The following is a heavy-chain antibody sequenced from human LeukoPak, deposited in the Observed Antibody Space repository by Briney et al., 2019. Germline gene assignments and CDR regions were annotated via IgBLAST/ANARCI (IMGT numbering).Heavy chain of an antibody. D-gene: IGHD4-23*01. CDR3: ARGDPEFLDIEGGNIDY. J-gene: IGHJ4*02. CDR1: SGSISSYY. CDR2: IYYSGST. Sequence: SETLSLTCTVSSGSISSYYWSWTRQPPGKGLERLGYIYYSGSTDYNPSLKSRVTISVDTSKNQFSLKLSSVTAAETAVYYCARGDPEFLDIEGGNIDYWGQGTLVTVSS. V-gene: IGHV4-59*13.